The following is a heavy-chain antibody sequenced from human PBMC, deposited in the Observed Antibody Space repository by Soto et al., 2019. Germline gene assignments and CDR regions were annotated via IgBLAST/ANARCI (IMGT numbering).Heavy chain of an antibody. CDR3: ARRVYGDYDTYFDY. CDR1: GFYISSSSYY. CDR2: IYYSGST. Sequence: SETLSLTCPVSGFYISSSSYYWGWIRQPPGKGLEWIGSIYYSGSTYYNPSLKSRVTISVDTSKNQFSLKLSSVTAADTAVYYCARRVYGDYDTYFDYWGQGTLVTVSS. D-gene: IGHD4-17*01. V-gene: IGHV4-39*01. J-gene: IGHJ4*02.